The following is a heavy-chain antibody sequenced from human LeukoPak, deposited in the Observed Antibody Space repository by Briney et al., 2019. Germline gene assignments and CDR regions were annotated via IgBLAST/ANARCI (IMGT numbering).Heavy chain of an antibody. V-gene: IGHV3-48*03. D-gene: IGHD5-24*01. J-gene: IGHJ4*02. CDR1: GFTFSSYE. CDR3: ARDRRLQQLPLLDY. CDR2: ISSSGSTI. Sequence: GGSLRLSCAASGFTFSSYEMNWVRQAPGKGLEWVSYISSSGSTIYYADSGKGRFTISRDNAKNSLYLQMKSLRAEDTAVYYCARDRRLQQLPLLDYWGQGILVTVSS.